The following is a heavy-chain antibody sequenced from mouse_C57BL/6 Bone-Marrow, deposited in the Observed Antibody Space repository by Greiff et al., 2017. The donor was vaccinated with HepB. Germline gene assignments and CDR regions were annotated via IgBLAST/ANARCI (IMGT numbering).Heavy chain of an antibody. Sequence: QVQLQQSGPGLVQPSQSLSITCTVSGFSLTSYGVHWVRQSPGEGLEWLGVIWRGGSTDYNAALMSRLSITKDNSKSKVFFKMNSLQADDTAIYYCAKNRGYKGAMDYWGQGTSVTVSS. CDR1: GFSLTSYG. V-gene: IGHV2-5*01. CDR3: AKNRGYKGAMDY. D-gene: IGHD3-1*01. J-gene: IGHJ4*01. CDR2: IWRGGST.